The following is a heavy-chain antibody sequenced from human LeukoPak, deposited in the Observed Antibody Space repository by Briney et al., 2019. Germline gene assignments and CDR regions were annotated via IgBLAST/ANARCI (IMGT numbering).Heavy chain of an antibody. Sequence: SQTLSLTCAISGDSVSSNSAAWNWIRQSPSRGLEWLGRTYYRSKWYNDYAVSVKSRITINPDTSKNQFSLQLNSVTPEDTAVYYCARDPALYCSSTSCPMNWFDPWGQGTLVTVSS. V-gene: IGHV6-1*01. CDR1: GDSVSSNSAA. D-gene: IGHD2-2*01. CDR2: TYYRSKWYN. CDR3: ARDPALYCSSTSCPMNWFDP. J-gene: IGHJ5*02.